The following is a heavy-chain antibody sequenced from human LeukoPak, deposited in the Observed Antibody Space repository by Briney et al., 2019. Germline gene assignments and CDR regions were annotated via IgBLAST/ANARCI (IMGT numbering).Heavy chain of an antibody. CDR2: ISSSGSTI. CDR3: ASPGDTAMGM. D-gene: IGHD5-18*01. Sequence: PGGSQRLSCAASGFSFSSYEMNWVRQAPGKGLEWVSYISSSGSTIYYADSVKGRFTISRDNAKNSLYLQMNSLRAEDTAVYYCASPGDTAMGMWGQGTLVTVSS. CDR1: GFSFSSYE. J-gene: IGHJ4*01. V-gene: IGHV3-48*03.